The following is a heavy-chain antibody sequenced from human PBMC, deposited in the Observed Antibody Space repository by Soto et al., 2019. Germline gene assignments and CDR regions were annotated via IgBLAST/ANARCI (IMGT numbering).Heavy chain of an antibody. V-gene: IGHV3-11*06. CDR3: ARGDTIFGVADY. J-gene: IGHJ4*02. D-gene: IGHD3-3*01. CDR2: INNVNSYT. CDR1: GLTFSDYF. Sequence: QVQLVGSGGGLVKPGGSLRLSCAGSGLTFSDYFIIWIRQAPGRGLEWISDINNVNSYTIYADSVKGRFTISRDNSKNSVYLQMNSLRAEDTAMYYCARGDTIFGVADYWGRGTLVTVSS.